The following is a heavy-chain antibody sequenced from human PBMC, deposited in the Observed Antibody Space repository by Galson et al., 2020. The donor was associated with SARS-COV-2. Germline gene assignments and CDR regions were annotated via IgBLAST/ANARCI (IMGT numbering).Heavy chain of an antibody. J-gene: IGHJ6*02. CDR1: GGSFIGYY. V-gene: IGHV4-34*01. CDR2: ITHMGTS. Sequence: SETLSLTCAVYGGSFIGYYWSWIRQSPGKGLEWIGDITHMGTSDYNPSLQSRVSISLDTSKNQFSLRLISVTAADTAVYYCARGPRDTAALFSAKHGMDVWGQGTTVTVSS. CDR3: ARGPRDTAALFSAKHGMDV. D-gene: IGHD2-2*01.